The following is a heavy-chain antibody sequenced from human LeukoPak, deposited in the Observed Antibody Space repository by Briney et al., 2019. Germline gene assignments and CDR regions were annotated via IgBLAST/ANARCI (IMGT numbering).Heavy chain of an antibody. CDR1: GGSISSRIYY. J-gene: IGHJ4*02. V-gene: IGHV4-39*07. CDR2: IYYSGST. CDR3: ARDSSSWPYHFDY. Sequence: SETLSLTCSVSGGSISSRIYYWGWIRQPPGKGLEWTGSIYYSGSTHHNPSLKSRVTISVDTAKNQFSLKLSSVTAADTAVYYCARDSSSWPYHFDYWGQGTLVTVSS. D-gene: IGHD6-13*01.